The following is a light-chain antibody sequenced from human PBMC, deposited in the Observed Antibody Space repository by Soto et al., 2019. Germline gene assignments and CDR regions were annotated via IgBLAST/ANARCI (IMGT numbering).Light chain of an antibody. V-gene: IGKV3-20*01. J-gene: IGKJ3*01. CDR3: HQSGSSPLT. Sequence: EIGLTQFQATLSLSPGERATLSCRPSQSLHSTFLVWYQQKPGQAPRLLVSSASRMATGIPDRFSGSGSGTDFTLTISRLDPEDFAVYYCHQSGSSPLTFGPGTKV. CDR1: QSLHSTF. CDR2: SAS.